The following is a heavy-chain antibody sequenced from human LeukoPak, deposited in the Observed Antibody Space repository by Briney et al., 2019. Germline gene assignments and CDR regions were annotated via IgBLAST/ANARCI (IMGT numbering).Heavy chain of an antibody. CDR1: GYTFTNSW. CDR3: ARRDGSLWYFDC. J-gene: IGHJ4*02. D-gene: IGHD3-10*01. CDR2: IYPGDFDT. V-gene: IGHV5-51*01. Sequence: KRGESLKISCKGSGYTFTNSWIAWVRQMPGEGLEWMGIIYPGDFDTRYSPSFQGQVTISADKSISTAYLQWRSLKASDTAMYYCARRDGSLWYFDCWGQGTLVTVSS.